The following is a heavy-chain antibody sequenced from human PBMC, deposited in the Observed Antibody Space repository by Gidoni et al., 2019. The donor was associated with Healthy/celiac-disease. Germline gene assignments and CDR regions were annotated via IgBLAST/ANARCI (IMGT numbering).Heavy chain of an antibody. J-gene: IGHJ4*02. CDR1: GLTFSSYS. V-gene: IGHV3-21*01. CDR3: ARTPLLRSDFDY. CDR2: ISSSSSYI. Sequence: EVQLVESGGGLVKPGGSLRLSWAASGLTFSSYSMNWVRQAPGKGLEWVSSISSSSSYIYYADSVKGRFTISRDNAKNSLYLQMNSLRAEDTAVYYCARTPLLRSDFDYWGQGTLVTVSS. D-gene: IGHD3-3*01.